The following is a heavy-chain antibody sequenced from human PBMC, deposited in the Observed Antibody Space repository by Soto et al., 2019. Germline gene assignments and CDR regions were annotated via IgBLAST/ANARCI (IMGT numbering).Heavy chain of an antibody. CDR3: AKGRDTTLVTGFDY. V-gene: IGHV3-23*01. Sequence: EVQLLESGGGLVQPGGSLRLSCAASGFTFSNYAMSWVRQAPGKGPEWVSAISGGGGSTYYADSVKGRFTISRDNSKNTLYLQMNSLRAEDTAVYYCAKGRDTTLVTGFDYWGQGTLVTVSS. CDR1: GFTFSNYA. J-gene: IGHJ4*02. CDR2: ISGGGGST. D-gene: IGHD5-18*01.